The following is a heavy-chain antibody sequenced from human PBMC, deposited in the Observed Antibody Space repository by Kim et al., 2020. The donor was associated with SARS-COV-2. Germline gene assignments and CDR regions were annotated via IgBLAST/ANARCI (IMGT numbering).Heavy chain of an antibody. CDR3: VRYIRGFSGYLY. J-gene: IGHJ4*02. Sequence: IYYANSLKARFTISRENARDSLFLQMNSLRGDDPAVYYCVRYIRGFSGYLYWGQGALVTVSS. CDR2: I. V-gene: IGHV3-48*01. D-gene: IGHD5-12*01.